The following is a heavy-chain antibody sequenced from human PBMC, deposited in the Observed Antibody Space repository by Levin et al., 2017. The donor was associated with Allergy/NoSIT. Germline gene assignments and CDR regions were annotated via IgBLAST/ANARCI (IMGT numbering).Heavy chain of an antibody. V-gene: IGHV3-23*01. CDR1: GFTFSNYA. CDR3: AKDRDKYGWDFDY. D-gene: IGHD3-10*01. Sequence: GESLKISFGASGFTFSNYAMHWVRQAPGKGLEWVSSIGNSGGNTYYADSVKGRFTISRDNSKDTLYLQMNSLRPEDTAVFYCAKDRDKYGWDFDYWGRGTLVTVSS. J-gene: IGHJ4*02. CDR2: IGNSGGNT.